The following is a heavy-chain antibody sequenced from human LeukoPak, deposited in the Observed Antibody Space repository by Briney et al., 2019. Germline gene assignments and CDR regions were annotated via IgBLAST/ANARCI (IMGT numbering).Heavy chain of an antibody. V-gene: IGHV3-23*01. D-gene: IGHD3-22*01. CDR2: ISGSGGST. J-gene: IGHJ4*02. CDR1: GFSFSSYA. CDR3: AKGDYDSSGQAYYFDY. Sequence: GGSLRLSCAASGFSFSSYAMSWVRQAPGKGLEWVSAISGSGGSTYYADSVKGRFTISRDNSKNTLYLQMNSLRAEDTAVYYCAKGDYDSSGQAYYFDYWGQGTLVTVSS.